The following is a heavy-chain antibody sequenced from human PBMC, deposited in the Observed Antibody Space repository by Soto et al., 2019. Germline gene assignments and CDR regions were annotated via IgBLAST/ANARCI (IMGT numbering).Heavy chain of an antibody. J-gene: IGHJ4*02. CDR2: IFYSGST. Sequence: PXVTLCLTGTVSGGTISSYYWSWIRQPPGKGLEWIGYIFYSGSTKYNPSLKSRVTISLDTSRNQFSLRLSYVTAADTAVYYCARDNGELPLEYWGQGILVTVSS. CDR1: GGTISSYY. D-gene: IGHD1-1*01. V-gene: IGHV4-59*01. CDR3: ARDNGELPLEY.